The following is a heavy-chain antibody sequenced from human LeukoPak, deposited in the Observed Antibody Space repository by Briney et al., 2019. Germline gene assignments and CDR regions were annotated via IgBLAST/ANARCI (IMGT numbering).Heavy chain of an antibody. CDR3: SRGPRNDP. J-gene: IGHJ5*02. CDR2: VHPNSGNT. CDR1: GYTFATYE. V-gene: IGHV1-8*01. Sequence: GASVKDSCKTSGYTFATYEINWVRQAAGQGLEWMGWVHPNSGNTDYAQKFQGRVTMTRNTSISTAYMELSSLRSEDTAVYYCSRGPRNDPWGQGTLVTVSS. D-gene: IGHD1-14*01.